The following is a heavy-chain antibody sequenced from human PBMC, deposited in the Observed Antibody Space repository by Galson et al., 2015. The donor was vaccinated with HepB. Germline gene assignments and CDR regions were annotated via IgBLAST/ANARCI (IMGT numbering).Heavy chain of an antibody. Sequence: LRLSCAASGFTFSSYGMSWVRQAPGKGLEWVSTISGSGVGTYYADSVKGRFTISRDNSKNTLYLQMNSLRAEDTAVYYCAKGIAVAGTMDYFDYWGQGTLVTVSS. CDR2: ISGSGVGT. CDR3: AKGIAVAGTMDYFDY. J-gene: IGHJ4*02. V-gene: IGHV3-23*01. D-gene: IGHD6-13*01. CDR1: GFTFSSYG.